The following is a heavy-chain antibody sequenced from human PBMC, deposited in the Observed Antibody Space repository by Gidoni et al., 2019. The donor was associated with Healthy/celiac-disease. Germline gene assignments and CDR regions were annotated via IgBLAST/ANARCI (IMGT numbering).Heavy chain of an antibody. D-gene: IGHD3-3*01. V-gene: IGHV4-61*02. CDR1: GGSISSGRYY. J-gene: IGHJ6*04. CDR3: ARSLSTIFGTGSLADV. CDR2: IYTSGST. Sequence: QGQLQESGPGLVKPSQTLSLTCTVSGGSISSGRYYWSWIRQPAGKGLEWIGRIYTSGSTNYNPSLKSRVTMSVDTSKNQFSLKLSSVTAADTAVYYCARSLSTIFGTGSLADVWGKGTTVTVSS.